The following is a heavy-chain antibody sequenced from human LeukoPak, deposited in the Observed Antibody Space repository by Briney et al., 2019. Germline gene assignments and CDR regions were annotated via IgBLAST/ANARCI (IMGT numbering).Heavy chain of an antibody. Sequence: SETLSLTRTVSGGSITSYYWSWIRQPPGKGLEWIGYIYYSGSTNYNPSLKSRVTISVDTSKNQFSLKLNSVTAADTAVYYCARTARFLGEFDSWGQGTLVTVSS. V-gene: IGHV4-59*01. D-gene: IGHD3-10*01. CDR2: IYYSGST. CDR3: ARTARFLGEFDS. CDR1: GGSITSYY. J-gene: IGHJ4*02.